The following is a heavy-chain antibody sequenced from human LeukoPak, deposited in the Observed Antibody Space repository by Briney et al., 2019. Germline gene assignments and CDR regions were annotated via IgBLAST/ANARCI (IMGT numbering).Heavy chain of an antibody. J-gene: IGHJ6*03. CDR2: IYYSGST. Sequence: PSETLSLTCTVSGGSISSSSYYWGWIRQPPGKGLEWIGSIYYSGSTYYNPSLKSRVTISVDTSKNQFSLKLSSVTAADTALYYCARVGLDYDILTGPMAYYMDVWGKGITVTVSS. CDR3: ARVGLDYDILTGPMAYYMDV. V-gene: IGHV4-39*07. D-gene: IGHD3-9*01. CDR1: GGSISSSSYY.